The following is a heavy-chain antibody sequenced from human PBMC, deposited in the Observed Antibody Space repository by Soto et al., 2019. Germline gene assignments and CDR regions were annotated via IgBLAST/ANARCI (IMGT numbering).Heavy chain of an antibody. D-gene: IGHD6-6*01. CDR1: GGSISSGDYY. Sequence: QVQLQESGPGLMKPSQTLSLTCSVSGGSISSGDYYWSWIRQPPGKGLEWIGYIYYSGSTYYNSSLKSRLTISVDTSKNQFSLKLSSVTAADTAVYYCARVGSSIATRPFDYWGQGTLVTVSS. CDR2: IYYSGST. J-gene: IGHJ4*02. V-gene: IGHV4-30-4*01. CDR3: ARVGSSIATRPFDY.